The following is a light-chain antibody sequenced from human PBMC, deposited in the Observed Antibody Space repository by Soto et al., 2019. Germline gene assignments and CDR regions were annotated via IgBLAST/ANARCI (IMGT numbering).Light chain of an antibody. Sequence: QSALTQPHSVSGSPGQSVTISCSGTSSDVGNYNYVSWYQHHPGKAPKLMIYDVTTRPSGVPDRFSGSKSGNTASLTISGLQAEDEADFYCGSFAGSDTWVFGGGTKLTVL. CDR1: SSDVGNYNY. CDR3: GSFAGSDTWV. V-gene: IGLV2-11*01. CDR2: DVT. J-gene: IGLJ3*02.